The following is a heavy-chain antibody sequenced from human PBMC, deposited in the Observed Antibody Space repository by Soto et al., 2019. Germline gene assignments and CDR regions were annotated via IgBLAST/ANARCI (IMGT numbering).Heavy chain of an antibody. J-gene: IGHJ6*02. V-gene: IGHV3-30-3*01. Sequence: GSLRLSCAASGFTFSSYAMHWVRQAPGKGLEWVAVISYDGSNKYYADSVKGRFTISRDNSKNTLYLQMNSLRAEDTAVYYCAREGETDYYGMDVWGQGTTVTVSS. CDR2: ISYDGSNK. CDR3: AREGETDYYGMDV. D-gene: IGHD2-21*01. CDR1: GFTFSSYA.